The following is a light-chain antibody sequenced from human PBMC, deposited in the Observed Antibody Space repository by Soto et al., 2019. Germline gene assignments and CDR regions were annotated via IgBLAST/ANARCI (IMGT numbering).Light chain of an antibody. CDR2: AAS. CDR1: QSIVTY. J-gene: IGKJ1*01. V-gene: IGKV1-39*01. CDR3: QQCYSSPPWT. Sequence: DIQMTQSPSSLSASVGDRVTITCRASQSIVTYLNWYHQKPGQAPKLLIYAASNLQSGVPSRFSGSGSGTDFTLTISSLQPEDFATYYCQQCYSSPPWTFGQGTKVEIK.